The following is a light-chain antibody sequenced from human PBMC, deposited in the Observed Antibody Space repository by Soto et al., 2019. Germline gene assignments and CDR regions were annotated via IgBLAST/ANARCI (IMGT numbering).Light chain of an antibody. CDR3: QQYNNWPPWT. J-gene: IGKJ1*01. V-gene: IGKV3-15*01. Sequence: EIVMTQSPATLSVSPGERATLSCRASQGVSSNLAWYQQKPGRAPRLLIYGASTRATGIPARFSGSGSGTEFTLTISSLQSEDFAVYYCQQYNNWPPWTFGQGTKVDIK. CDR1: QGVSSN. CDR2: GAS.